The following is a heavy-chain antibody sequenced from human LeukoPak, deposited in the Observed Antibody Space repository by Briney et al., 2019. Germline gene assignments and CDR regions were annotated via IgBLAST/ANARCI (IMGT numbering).Heavy chain of an antibody. D-gene: IGHD6-19*01. CDR3: ARLGAYSSGWYYFDY. Sequence: SETLSLTCTVSGGSISSYYWSWIRQPPGKGLEWIGYIYYSGSTNYNPSLKSRVTISVDTSKNQFSPKLSSVTAADTAVYYCARLGAYSSGWYYFDYWGQGTLVTVSS. CDR1: GGSISSYY. J-gene: IGHJ4*02. CDR2: IYYSGST. V-gene: IGHV4-59*08.